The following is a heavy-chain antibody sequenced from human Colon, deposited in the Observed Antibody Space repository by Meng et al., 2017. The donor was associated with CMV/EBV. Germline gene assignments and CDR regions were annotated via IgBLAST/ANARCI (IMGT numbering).Heavy chain of an antibody. J-gene: IGHJ3*02. D-gene: IGHD2/OR15-2a*01. V-gene: IGHV4-39*07. CDR3: ARTGHTTLRLPRPFDI. Sequence: GSLRLSCTVSGDSISGSVEYWGWIRQPPGKGLEWLGSISYTGNTFYNPSLKGRVTIVVDTSKNRFSLRLSSVTAADTAVYYCARTGHTTLRLPRPFDIWGQGTMVTVSS. CDR1: GDSISGSVEY. CDR2: ISYTGNT.